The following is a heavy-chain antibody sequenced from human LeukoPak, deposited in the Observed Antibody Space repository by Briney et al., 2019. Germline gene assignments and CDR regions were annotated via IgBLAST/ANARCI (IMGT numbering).Heavy chain of an antibody. CDR1: GGSISSSSYY. J-gene: IGHJ6*03. V-gene: IGHV4-39*07. CDR2: INHSGST. CDR3: ARAGVRGYYYYYYMDV. D-gene: IGHD6-6*01. Sequence: SETLSLTCTVSGGSISSSSYYWSWIRQPPGKGLEWIGEINHSGSTNYNPSLKSRVTISVDTSKNQFSLKLSSVTAADTAVYYCARAGVRGYYYYYYMDVWGKGTTVTVSS.